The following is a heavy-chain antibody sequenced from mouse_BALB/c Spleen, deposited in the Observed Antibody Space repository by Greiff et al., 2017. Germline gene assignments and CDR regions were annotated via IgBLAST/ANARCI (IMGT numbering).Heavy chain of an antibody. D-gene: IGHD2-4*01. CDR3: ARDYDVYAMDY. CDR1: GFTFSSYA. V-gene: IGHV5-6-5*01. J-gene: IGHJ4*01. CDR2: ISSGGST. Sequence: DVKLVESGGGLVKPGGSLKLSCAASGFTFSSYAMSWVRQTPEKRLEWVASISSGGSTYYPDSVKGRFTISRDNARNILYLQMSSLRSEDTAMYYCARDYDVYAMDYWGQGTSVTVSS.